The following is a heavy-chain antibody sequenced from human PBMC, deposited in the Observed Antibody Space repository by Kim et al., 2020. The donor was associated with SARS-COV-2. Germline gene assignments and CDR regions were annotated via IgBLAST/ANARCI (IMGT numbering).Heavy chain of an antibody. Sequence: ASVKVSCKASGYTFTSYDINWVRQATGQGLEWMGWMNPNSGNTGYAQKFQGRVTMTRNTSISTAYMELSSLRSEDTAVYYCARGDPWGILVDYWGQGTLVTVSS. CDR2: MNPNSGNT. CDR3: ARGDPWGILVDY. J-gene: IGHJ4*02. V-gene: IGHV1-8*01. CDR1: GYTFTSYD. D-gene: IGHD2-21*01.